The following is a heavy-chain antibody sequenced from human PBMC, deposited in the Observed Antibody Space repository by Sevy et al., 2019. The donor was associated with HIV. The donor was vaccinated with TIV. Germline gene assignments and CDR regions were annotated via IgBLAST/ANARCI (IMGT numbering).Heavy chain of an antibody. Sequence: GGSLRLSCSASGFSFSAFTMNWVRQAPGKGLEWVASINGNSRYIYYAESVRGRFTVSRDIAQNSVYLQMNSLRAEDTAVYFCARVGASTGALTHWGQGTLVTVSS. CDR3: ARVGASTGALTH. D-gene: IGHD1-26*01. CDR1: GFSFSAFT. CDR2: INGNSRYI. V-gene: IGHV3-21*01. J-gene: IGHJ4*02.